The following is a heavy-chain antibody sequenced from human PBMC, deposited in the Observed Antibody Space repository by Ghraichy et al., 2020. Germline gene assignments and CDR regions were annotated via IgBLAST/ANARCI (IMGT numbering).Heavy chain of an antibody. CDR1: GGSISSSNW. J-gene: IGHJ4*02. Sequence: SETLSLTCAVSGGSISSSNWWSWVRQPPGKGLEWIGEIYHSGSTNYNPSLKSRVTISVDKSKNQFSLKLSSVTAADTAVYYCARVESGYYDALDYWGQGTLVTVSS. D-gene: IGHD3-22*01. CDR3: ARVESGYYDALDY. V-gene: IGHV4-4*02. CDR2: IYHSGST.